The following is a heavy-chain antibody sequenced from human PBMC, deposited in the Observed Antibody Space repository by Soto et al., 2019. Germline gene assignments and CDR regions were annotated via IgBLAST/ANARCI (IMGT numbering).Heavy chain of an antibody. CDR3: ARDRYDFWETPRDYYYYGMDG. J-gene: IGHJ6*02. V-gene: IGHV1-69*12. Sequence: QVQLVQSGAEVKKPGSSVKVSCKASGGTFSSYAISWVRQAPGQGLEWMGGIIPIFGTANYAQKFQGRVTITAEESTSTAYMELSKLRSEDTAVYYCARDRYDFWETPRDYYYYGMDGWGQGPTVTVSS. CDR2: IIPIFGTA. CDR1: GGTFSSYA. D-gene: IGHD3-3*01.